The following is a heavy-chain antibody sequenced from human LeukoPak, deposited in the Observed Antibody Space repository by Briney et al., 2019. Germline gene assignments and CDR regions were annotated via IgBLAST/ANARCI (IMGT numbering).Heavy chain of an antibody. CDR1: GFTFDNHG. J-gene: IGHJ4*02. D-gene: IGHD3-10*01. Sequence: PGGSLTLSCAASGFTFDNHGMHWVRQAPGKGLEWVAVIWYDGSKKYYGNSVKGRFTISRDNSKNTLYLQMNSLRAEDTAVYYCARDIAGSYYNGVDYWGRGTLVTVSS. CDR3: ARDIAGSYYNGVDY. V-gene: IGHV3-33*01. CDR2: IWYDGSKK.